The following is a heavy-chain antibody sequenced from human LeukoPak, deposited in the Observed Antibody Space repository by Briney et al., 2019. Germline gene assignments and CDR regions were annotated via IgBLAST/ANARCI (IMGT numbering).Heavy chain of an antibody. V-gene: IGHV3-21*01. Sequence: GGSLRLSCAASGFTFSSYSMNWVRQAPGKGLELVSSISSSSSYIYYADSVKGRFTISRDNAKNSLYLQMNSLRAEDTAVYYCARVVGGNSNDAFDIWGQGTMVTVSS. CDR1: GFTFSSYS. CDR3: ARVVGGNSNDAFDI. CDR2: ISSSSSYI. J-gene: IGHJ3*02. D-gene: IGHD1-26*01.